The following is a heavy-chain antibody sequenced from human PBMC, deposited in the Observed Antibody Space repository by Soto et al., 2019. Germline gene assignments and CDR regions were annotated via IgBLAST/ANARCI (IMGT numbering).Heavy chain of an antibody. J-gene: IGHJ4*02. CDR3: ARRWTTGEIDY. D-gene: IGHD4-17*01. V-gene: IGHV1-18*01. CDR2: ISAYTGNT. CDR1: GYIFNSFG. Sequence: QVQLVQSGGEVKKPGASVKVSCKASGYIFNSFGITWVRQAPGQGLGWMGWISAYTGNTKYAQNFQGRVTMTTDTSTSTAYMELGSLRSDDTAVYYCARRWTTGEIDYWGQGTLVTVSS.